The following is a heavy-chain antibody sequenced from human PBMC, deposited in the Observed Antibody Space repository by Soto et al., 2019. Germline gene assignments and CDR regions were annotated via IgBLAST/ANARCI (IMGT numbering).Heavy chain of an antibody. J-gene: IGHJ4*02. CDR2: ISYSGTT. Sequence: PSETLSLTCIVSGDSVSSYYCSWIRQPPGKGLEWIGYISYSGTTKYNPSLESRVTMSVDTSKNQFSLKLNSVTAADTAFYFCASADRTPYYFDYWGQGTLVTVSS. CDR3: ASADRTPYYFDY. V-gene: IGHV4-59*02. CDR1: GDSVSSYY. D-gene: IGHD2-15*01.